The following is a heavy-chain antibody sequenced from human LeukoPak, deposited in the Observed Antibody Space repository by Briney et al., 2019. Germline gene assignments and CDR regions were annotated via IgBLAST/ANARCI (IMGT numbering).Heavy chain of an antibody. V-gene: IGHV4-39*07. J-gene: IGHJ4*02. CDR2: IYYSGST. Sequence: SETLSLTCTVSGGSISSSSYYWGWIRQPPGKGLEWIGSIYYSGSTYYNPSLKSRVTISVDTSKNQFSLKLSSVTAADTAVYYCARKGYGSGWYAIGYDYWGQGTLVTVSS. CDR3: ARKGYGSGWYAIGYDY. CDR1: GGSISSSSYY. D-gene: IGHD6-19*01.